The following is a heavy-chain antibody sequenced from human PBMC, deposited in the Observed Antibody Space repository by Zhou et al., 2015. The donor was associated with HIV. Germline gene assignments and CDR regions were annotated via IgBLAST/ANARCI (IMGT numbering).Heavy chain of an antibody. CDR3: ARERGEERTSGRGGYVRIS. D-gene: IGHD6-19*01. CDR1: GGTFRSDG. J-gene: IGHJ2*01. CDR2: IIPMFGTA. Sequence: QVQLVQSGAEVKKPGSSVKVSCKASGGTFRSDGISWVRQAPGQGLEWMGGIIPMFGTANDAQKFQGRVTLTADRSTSTAYMELRSLRYEDTAVYYCARERGEERTSGRGGYVRISRGR. V-gene: IGHV1-69*06.